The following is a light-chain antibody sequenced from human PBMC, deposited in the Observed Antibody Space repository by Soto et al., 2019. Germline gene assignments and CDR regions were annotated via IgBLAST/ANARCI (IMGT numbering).Light chain of an antibody. CDR2: GAS. V-gene: IGKV3-15*01. J-gene: IGKJ5*01. CDR3: QQYNNWPPIT. CDR1: QSVSNDF. Sequence: IVLTHSPGMLSCSPGHMVTLSFGGIQSVSNDFLAWYQQKPGQAPRLLIYGASTRATGIPARFSGSGSGTEFTLTISSLQSEDFAVYYCQQYNNWPPITFGQGTRLEIK.